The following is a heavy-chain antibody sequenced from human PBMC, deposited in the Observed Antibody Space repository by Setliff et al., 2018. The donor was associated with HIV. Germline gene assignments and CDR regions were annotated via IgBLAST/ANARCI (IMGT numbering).Heavy chain of an antibody. D-gene: IGHD3-10*01. CDR1: GFNFRTSW. CDR3: VRRVGGRGYYFDY. J-gene: IGHJ4*02. V-gene: IGHV5-51*01. CDR2: IYPDDSET. Sequence: GESLKISCQGSGFNFRTSWIGWVRQMPGKGLEWMGIIYPDDSETRYSPSFQGQVTMSADKSITTAYLQWTSLKASDTAMYCCVRRVGGRGYYFDYWGQGTPVTVSS.